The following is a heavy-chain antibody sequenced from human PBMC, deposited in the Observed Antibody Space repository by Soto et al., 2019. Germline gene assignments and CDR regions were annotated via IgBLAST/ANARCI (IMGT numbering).Heavy chain of an antibody. D-gene: IGHD2-2*01. CDR2: IYYSGST. J-gene: IGHJ4*02. Sequence: SETLSLTCAVYGGSFSGYYWSWIRQPPGKGLEWIGYIYYSGSTNYNPSLKSRVTISVDTSKNQFSLKLSSVTAADTAVYYCATLYCSSTSCYPYYFDYWGQGTLVTSPQ. CDR1: GGSFSGYY. V-gene: IGHV4-59*01. CDR3: ATLYCSSTSCYPYYFDY.